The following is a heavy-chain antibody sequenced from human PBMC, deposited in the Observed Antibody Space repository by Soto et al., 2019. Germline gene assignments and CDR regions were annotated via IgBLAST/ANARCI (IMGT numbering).Heavy chain of an antibody. CDR3: AKGRGTIVVTDAYDI. J-gene: IGHJ3*02. V-gene: IGHV3-9*01. D-gene: IGHD3-22*01. Sequence: PGGSLRLSCGGSGFSFDYYTMHWVRQAPGKGTERVASVSWNSGFSGYADSVKGRFTISRDNAQSPVHLQMNNLITEDTALYYCAKGRGTIVVTDAYDIWGQGTMVTVSS. CDR1: GFSFDYYT. CDR2: VSWNSGFS.